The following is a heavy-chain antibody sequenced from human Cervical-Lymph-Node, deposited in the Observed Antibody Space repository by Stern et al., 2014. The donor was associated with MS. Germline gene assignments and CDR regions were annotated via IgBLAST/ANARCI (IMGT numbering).Heavy chain of an antibody. CDR3: AREGSDDDWNYWYFYGMDV. CDR2: VYHSGSA. Sequence: QVQLQESGPGLVKPSQTLSLTCTVSGGSMSSVTPYCSWIRQRPGKGLERIGYVYHSGSAYYNPSLKSRVTISVDAPKNQFSLSLSSVTAADTAVYYCAREGSDDDWNYWYFYGMDVWGQGTTVIVSS. V-gene: IGHV4-31*03. J-gene: IGHJ6*02. CDR1: GGSMSSVTPY. D-gene: IGHD1-7*01.